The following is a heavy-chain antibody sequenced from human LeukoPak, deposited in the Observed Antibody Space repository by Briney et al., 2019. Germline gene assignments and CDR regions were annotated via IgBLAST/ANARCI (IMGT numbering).Heavy chain of an antibody. CDR2: ISSSSSYI. CDR1: GFTFSSYS. D-gene: IGHD6-6*01. J-gene: IGHJ4*02. CDR3: ARDSIAARASY. Sequence: GGSLRLSCAVSGFTFSSYSMNWVRQAPGKGLEWVSSISSSSSYIYYADSVKGRFTISRDNAKNSLYLQMNSLRAEDTAVYYCARDSIAARASYWGQGTLVTVSS. V-gene: IGHV3-21*01.